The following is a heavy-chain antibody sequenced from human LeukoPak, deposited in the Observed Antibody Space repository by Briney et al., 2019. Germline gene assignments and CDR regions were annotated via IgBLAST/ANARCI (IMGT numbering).Heavy chain of an antibody. CDR2: ISGSGGST. Sequence: GGSLRLSCAASGFTFSSYAMSWVRQAPGKGLEWVSAISGSGGSTYYADSVKGRFTISRDNSKNTLYLQMNSLRAEDTAVYYCAKGPKFIIAAAGYYFDYWGQGTLVTASS. J-gene: IGHJ4*02. CDR1: GFTFSSYA. CDR3: AKGPKFIIAAAGYYFDY. V-gene: IGHV3-23*01. D-gene: IGHD6-13*01.